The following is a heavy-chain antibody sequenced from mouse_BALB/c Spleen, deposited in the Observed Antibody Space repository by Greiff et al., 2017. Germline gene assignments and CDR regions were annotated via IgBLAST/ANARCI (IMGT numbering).Heavy chain of an antibody. Sequence: QQSCKASGYTFTSYWMHWVKQRPGQGLEWIGEINPSNGRTNYNEKFKSKATLTVDKSSSTAYMQLSSLTSEDSAVYYCARVYDGYGGFAYWGQGTLVTVSA. CDR3: ARVYDGYGGFAY. CDR2: INPSNGRT. D-gene: IGHD2-3*01. V-gene: IGHV1S81*02. J-gene: IGHJ3*01. CDR1: GYTFTSYW.